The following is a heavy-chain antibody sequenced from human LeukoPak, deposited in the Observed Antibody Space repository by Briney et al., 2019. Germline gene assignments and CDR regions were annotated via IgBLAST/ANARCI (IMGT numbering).Heavy chain of an antibody. CDR3: ARVGPDGYTGGVDY. Sequence: SVKVSCKASGGTFSSYAISWVRQAPGQGLEWMGRIIPIFGTANYAQKFQGRVTITTDESTSTAYMELSCLRSEDTAVYYCARVGPDGYTGGVDYWGQGTLVTVSS. V-gene: IGHV1-69*05. D-gene: IGHD5-24*01. CDR2: IIPIFGTA. CDR1: GGTFSSYA. J-gene: IGHJ4*02.